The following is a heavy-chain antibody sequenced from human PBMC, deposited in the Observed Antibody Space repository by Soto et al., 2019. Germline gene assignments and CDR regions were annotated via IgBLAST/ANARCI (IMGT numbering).Heavy chain of an antibody. Sequence: SVKVSCKASGGTFSSYAISWVRQAPGQGLEWMGGIIPIFGTANYAQKFQGRVTITADESTSTAYMELSSLRSEDTAVYYCAREGSGGSWTFDYWGQGTLVTVSS. J-gene: IGHJ4*02. CDR2: IIPIFGTA. D-gene: IGHD2-15*01. V-gene: IGHV1-69*13. CDR1: GGTFSSYA. CDR3: AREGSGGSWTFDY.